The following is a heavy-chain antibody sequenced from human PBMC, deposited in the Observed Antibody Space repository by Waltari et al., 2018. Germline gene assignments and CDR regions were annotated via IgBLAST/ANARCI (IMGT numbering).Heavy chain of an antibody. D-gene: IGHD3-16*01. CDR1: GFTFSNSA. V-gene: IGHV3-23*01. CDR2: ISGSGAST. Sequence: EVQLLESGGGLLQPGGSLRLSCAASGFTFSNSARNWVRQAPGKGLQWVSSISGSGASTFYTDSVKGRFIISRDNSKNTLYLQMNSLRAEDTALYYCAKVEGNGPLGIDYWGQGTLVTVSS. J-gene: IGHJ4*02. CDR3: AKVEGNGPLGIDY.